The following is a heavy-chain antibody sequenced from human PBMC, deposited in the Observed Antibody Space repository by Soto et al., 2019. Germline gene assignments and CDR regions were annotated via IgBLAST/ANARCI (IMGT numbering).Heavy chain of an antibody. CDR3: ARDCTTGVWYFTVFEI. Sequence: GVSLRLSCAASGFTFSSYSMNWVRQAPGKGLEWVSSISSSSSYIYYADSVKGRFTISRDNAKNSLYLQMNSLRAEDTAVYYCARDCTTGVWYFTVFEIWGQGTMVTV. D-gene: IGHD2-8*01. CDR2: ISSSSSYI. V-gene: IGHV3-21*01. J-gene: IGHJ3*02. CDR1: GFTFSSYS.